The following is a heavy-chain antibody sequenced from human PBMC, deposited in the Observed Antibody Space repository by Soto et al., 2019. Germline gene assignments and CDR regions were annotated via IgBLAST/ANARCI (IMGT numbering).Heavy chain of an antibody. CDR2: ISAYNGNT. V-gene: IGHV1-18*04. Sequence: VKVSCKASGYTFTSYGISWVRQAPGQGLEWMGWISAYNGNTNYAQKLQGRVTMTTDTSTSTAYMELRSLRSDDTAVYYCARDHYGDYYYYYGMDVWGQGTTVTVSS. J-gene: IGHJ6*02. CDR1: GYTFTSYG. D-gene: IGHD4-17*01. CDR3: ARDHYGDYYYYYGMDV.